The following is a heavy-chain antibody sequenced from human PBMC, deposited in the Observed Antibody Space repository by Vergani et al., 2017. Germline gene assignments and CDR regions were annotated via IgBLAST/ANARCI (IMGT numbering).Heavy chain of an antibody. CDR3: ARDFHYDILTGLGSYMDV. Sequence: QVQLQQWGAGLLKPSETLSLTCAVYGGSFSGYYSSWIRQAPGKGLEWVAVIWYDGSNKYYADSVKGRFTISRDNSKNTLYLQMNSLRSEDTAVYYCARDFHYDILTGLGSYMDVWGKGTTVTVSS. J-gene: IGHJ6*03. V-gene: IGHV3-33*08. CDR1: GGSFSGYY. CDR2: IWYDGSNK. D-gene: IGHD3-9*01.